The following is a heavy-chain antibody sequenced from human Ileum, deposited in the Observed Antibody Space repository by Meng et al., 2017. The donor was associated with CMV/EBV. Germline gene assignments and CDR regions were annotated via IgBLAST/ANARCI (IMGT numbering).Heavy chain of an antibody. CDR1: GFTFSNYA. Sequence: GESLKISCAASGFTFSNYAMNRARRAPGKGLEWVSDICGTDDTTYYADSVKGRFTISRDNSKNTLYLQMDSLRAEDTAVYYCAKGRSASCYSPSDYWGQGTPVTVSS. CDR2: ICGTDDTT. V-gene: IGHV3-23*01. CDR3: AKGRSASCYSPSDY. J-gene: IGHJ4*02. D-gene: IGHD2-2*01.